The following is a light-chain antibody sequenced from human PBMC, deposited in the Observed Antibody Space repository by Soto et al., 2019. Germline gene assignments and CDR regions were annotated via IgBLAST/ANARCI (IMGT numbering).Light chain of an antibody. CDR3: CSYTSSTSLV. CDR2: EVT. V-gene: IGLV2-14*01. J-gene: IGLJ2*01. Sequence: QSALTQPASVSGSPGQSITISCTGTSSDVGGYNYVSWYQQHPGKAPKLMIYEVTSRPSGVSNRFSGSKSGDTASLTISGLQAEDEADYYCCSYTSSTSLVFGGGTKVTVL. CDR1: SSDVGGYNY.